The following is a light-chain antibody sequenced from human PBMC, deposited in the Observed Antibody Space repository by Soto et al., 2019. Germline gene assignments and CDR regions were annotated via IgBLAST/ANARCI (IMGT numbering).Light chain of an antibody. V-gene: IGKV3D-15*01. CDR2: DAS. CDR3: QHYGGSPPVT. CDR1: QSVSSN. Sequence: EIVMTQSPATLSVSPWERATLSCRASQSVSSNLAWYQQKPGQAPRLLIYDASNRATGIPARFSGSGSGTDFTLTISSLEPEDFAVYYCQHYGGSPPVTFGQGTKVDI. J-gene: IGKJ1*01.